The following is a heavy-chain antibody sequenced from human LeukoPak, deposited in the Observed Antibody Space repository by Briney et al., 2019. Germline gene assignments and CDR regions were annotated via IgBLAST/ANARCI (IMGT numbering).Heavy chain of an antibody. CDR2: INPSGGSA. CDR1: GYTFSIYN. J-gene: IGHJ4*02. V-gene: IGHV1-46*01. CDR3: AREGVAATGLDY. Sequence: ASVKVSCKASGYTFSIYNMHRVRQAPGQGLEWMGIINPSGGSASDALKFQGRLTMTRDTSTSTLYMELSSLRSENTAVYYCAREGVAATGLDYWGRGTLVTVSS. D-gene: IGHD6-13*01.